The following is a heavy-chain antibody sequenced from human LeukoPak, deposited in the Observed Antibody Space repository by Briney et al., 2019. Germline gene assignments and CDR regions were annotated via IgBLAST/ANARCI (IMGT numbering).Heavy chain of an antibody. CDR2: ISSSSIYM. CDR3: ARVQCSGGRCNDAFDI. V-gene: IGHV3-21*01. D-gene: IGHD2-15*01. CDR1: GFTFRSFS. Sequence: GGSLRLSCAASGFTFRSFSMNWVRQPPGKGLEWVSSISSSSIYMNYADSLKGRFTISRDNANNLLYLQMNTLRAEDTAVYYCARVQCSGGRCNDAFDIWGQGTMVTVSS. J-gene: IGHJ3*02.